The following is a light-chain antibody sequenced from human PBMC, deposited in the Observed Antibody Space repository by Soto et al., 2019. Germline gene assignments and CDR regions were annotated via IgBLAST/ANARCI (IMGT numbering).Light chain of an antibody. Sequence: QSALTQPASVSGSLGQSITVSCTGTSGDVGGYDYVSWYQQYPGKAPKLIIYEVTYRPSGVSNRFSGSKSDNTASLTISGLQAEDEADYYCSSYSGGSIPVLFGGGTNSPS. J-gene: IGLJ2*01. CDR2: EVT. CDR3: SSYSGGSIPVL. V-gene: IGLV2-14*01. CDR1: SGDVGGYDY.